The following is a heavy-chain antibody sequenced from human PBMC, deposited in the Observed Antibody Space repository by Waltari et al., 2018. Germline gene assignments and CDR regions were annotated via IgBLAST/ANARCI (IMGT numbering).Heavy chain of an antibody. CDR1: GSSISVFF. J-gene: IGHJ5*02. V-gene: IGHV4-4*07. D-gene: IGHD2-15*01. CDR3: VREKGGLGGWFDP. CDR2: ASASGST. Sequence: QVHLKASGPALVKPSETLSLTCPVSGSSISVFFWSWIRQPAEKGLEWVGRASASGSTYYNPSLKSRITLATDTSRNQFSLTLTDVTAADTAMYYCVREKGGLGGWFDPWGQGIQVTVSS.